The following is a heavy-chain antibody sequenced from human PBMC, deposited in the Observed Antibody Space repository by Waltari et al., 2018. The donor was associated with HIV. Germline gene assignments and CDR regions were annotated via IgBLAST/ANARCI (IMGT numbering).Heavy chain of an antibody. CDR3: ARSGSYRGYFDY. D-gene: IGHD1-26*01. Sequence: QVQLQESGPGLVKPSETLSLTCPVYGGSIRSYYWYWIRQPPGKGLEWIGYIYYSGSTNYNPSLKSRVTISVDTSKNQFSLKLSSVTAADTAVYYCARSGSYRGYFDYWGQGTLVTVSS. CDR1: GGSIRSYY. J-gene: IGHJ4*02. V-gene: IGHV4-59*01. CDR2: IYYSGST.